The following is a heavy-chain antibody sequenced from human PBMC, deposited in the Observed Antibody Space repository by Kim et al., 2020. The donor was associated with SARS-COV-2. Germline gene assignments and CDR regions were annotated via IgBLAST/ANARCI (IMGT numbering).Heavy chain of an antibody. CDR3: TTAFEY. V-gene: IGHV3-74*01. CDR2: INNDGTNT. J-gene: IGHJ4*02. Sequence: GGSLRLSCAASGFTFTNYWMHWVRQVPGQGPVWVAVINNDGTNTYYADSVRGRFTISRDNSKNMVYLQMNSLGAEYTALYYCTTAFEYRGQGTLFTASS. CDR1: GFTFTNYW.